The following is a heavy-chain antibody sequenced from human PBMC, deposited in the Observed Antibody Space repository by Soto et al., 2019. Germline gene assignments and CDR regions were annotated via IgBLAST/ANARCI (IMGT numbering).Heavy chain of an antibody. CDR2: INPSGGST. CDR3: ARDLWELRLSDWFDP. V-gene: IGHV1-46*01. CDR1: GYTLSNHY. D-gene: IGHD3-16*01. J-gene: IGHJ5*02. Sequence: ASVKVSCKASGYTLSNHYMHWVRQAPGQGLEWMGIINPSGGSTSYAQKFQGRVTMTRDTSTSTVYMELSSLRSEDTAVCYCARDLWELRLSDWFDPWVQGTLVTVSS.